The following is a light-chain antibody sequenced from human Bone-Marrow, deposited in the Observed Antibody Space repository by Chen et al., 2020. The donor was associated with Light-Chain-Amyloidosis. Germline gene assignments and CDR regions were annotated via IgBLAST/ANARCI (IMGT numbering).Light chain of an antibody. CDR2: DDS. J-gene: IGLJ3*02. Sequence: SYVLTQPSSVSVAPGQTATIACGGNNIGSTSVHWYQQTPGQAPLLVVYDDSDRPSGIPERLSSSNSGNTATLTIRRVEAGDGADYYCPVWDRSSDRPVFGGGTKLTVL. V-gene: IGLV3-21*02. CDR1: NIGSTS. CDR3: PVWDRSSDRPV.